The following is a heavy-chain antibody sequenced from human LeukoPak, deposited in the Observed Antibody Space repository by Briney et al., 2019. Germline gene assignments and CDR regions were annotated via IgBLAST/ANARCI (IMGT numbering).Heavy chain of an antibody. CDR3: AKRHSSSWYFDY. D-gene: IGHD6-13*01. V-gene: IGHV3-30*02. CDR2: IRYDGSNK. Sequence: GGSLRLSCAASGFTFSSYGMHWVRQAPGKGLEWVAFIRYDGSNKYYADSVKGRFTISRDNSKNTLYLQMNSLRAEDTAVYYCAKRHSSSWYFDYWGQGTLVTVSS. CDR1: GFTFSSYG. J-gene: IGHJ4*02.